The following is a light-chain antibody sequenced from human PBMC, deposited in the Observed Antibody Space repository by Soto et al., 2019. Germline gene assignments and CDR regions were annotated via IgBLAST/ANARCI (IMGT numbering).Light chain of an antibody. CDR2: GAS. J-gene: IGKJ4*01. Sequence: EIVLTQSPGTLSLSPGERATLSCRASQSVRNSYLAWYQQRPGQAPRLLIYGASSRATGITDRFTGSGSRTDFTLTTSRLEPEDFAVYYCHQYSSSPLTFGGGTKVEIK. CDR3: HQYSSSPLT. V-gene: IGKV3-20*01. CDR1: QSVRNSY.